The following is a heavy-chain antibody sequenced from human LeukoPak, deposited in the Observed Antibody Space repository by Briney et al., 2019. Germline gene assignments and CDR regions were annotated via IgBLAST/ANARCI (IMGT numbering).Heavy chain of an antibody. V-gene: IGHV1-2*06. D-gene: IGHD7-27*01. CDR3: ARDLSSTPNWELDH. J-gene: IGHJ4*02. CDR2: INAGSGDT. Sequence: GASVKVSCKASGYTFSGYFVHRVRQAPGQGLEWMGRINAGSGDTEFAQKFQGRVTMTRDTFVSTAYMEVSGLTSDDTAMYYCARDLSSTPNWELDHWGQGTLVTASS. CDR1: GYTFSGYF.